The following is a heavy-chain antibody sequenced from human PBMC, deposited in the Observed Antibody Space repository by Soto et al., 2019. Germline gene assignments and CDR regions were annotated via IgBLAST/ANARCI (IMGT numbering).Heavy chain of an antibody. Sequence: EVQLVESGGGLVKPGGSLRLSCAASGFTFSNAWMSWVRQAPGKGLEWVGRIKSKTNDGTTDHAAPVKGRFTISRDDSKNTLYLQMNSLKTEDTAVYYCTTTYYYDGSGYYYKTNWDQGTLVTVSS. D-gene: IGHD3-22*01. CDR1: GFTFSNAW. J-gene: IGHJ4*02. CDR2: IKSKTNDGTT. CDR3: TTTYYYDGSGYYYKTN. V-gene: IGHV3-15*01.